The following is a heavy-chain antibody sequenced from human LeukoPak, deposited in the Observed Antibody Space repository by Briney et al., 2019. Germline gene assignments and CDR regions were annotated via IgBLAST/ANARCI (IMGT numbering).Heavy chain of an antibody. V-gene: IGHV4-61*02. Sequence: SETLSLTCTVSGGSISSGSYYWSWIRQPAGKGLEWIGRIYTSGSTNYNPSLKSRVTISVDTSKNQFSLKLSSVTAADTAVYYCASQEIALNWGSNAFDIWGQGTMVTVSS. CDR1: GGSISSGSYY. D-gene: IGHD7-27*01. CDR2: IYTSGST. CDR3: ASQEIALNWGSNAFDI. J-gene: IGHJ3*02.